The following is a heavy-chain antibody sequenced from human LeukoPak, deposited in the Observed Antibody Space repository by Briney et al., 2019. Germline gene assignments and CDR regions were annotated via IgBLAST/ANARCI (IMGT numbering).Heavy chain of an antibody. Sequence: SDTLSLTCAVSGVSFSYNYWTWVRQPPGKGLEWIGDINHSGRVNYRPSLKSRVTISADTSKSQFSLKLNAVTAADTAVYYCARGLGPMSPSLDYWGQGSLVTVSS. J-gene: IGHJ4*02. V-gene: IGHV4-34*01. CDR2: INHSGRV. D-gene: IGHD3-22*01. CDR1: GVSFSYNY. CDR3: ARGLGPMSPSLDY.